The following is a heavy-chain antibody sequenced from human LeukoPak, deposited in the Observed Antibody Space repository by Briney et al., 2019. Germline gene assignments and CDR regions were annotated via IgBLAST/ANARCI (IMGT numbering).Heavy chain of an antibody. D-gene: IGHD4-23*01. Sequence: GWSLRLSCAASGLTFSSYWMSLVRQAPGKGLEGVANIKQEGSEKYYVDSVKGRFTISRDNAKNSLYLQMNSLRAEDTAVYYCAREGPYGGNSPAFDYWGQGTLVTVSS. CDR2: IKQEGSEK. CDR1: GLTFSSYW. CDR3: AREGPYGGNSPAFDY. J-gene: IGHJ4*02. V-gene: IGHV3-7*01.